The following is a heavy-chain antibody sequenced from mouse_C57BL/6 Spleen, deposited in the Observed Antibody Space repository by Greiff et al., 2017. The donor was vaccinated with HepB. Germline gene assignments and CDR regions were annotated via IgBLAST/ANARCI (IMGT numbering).Heavy chain of an antibody. Sequence: QVQLQQPGAELVKPGASVKMSCKASGYTFTSYWITWVKQRPGQGLEWIGDIYPGSGSTNYNQKFKGKATLTVDKSSSTAYMQLSSLTSEDSAVYYCANSIYYDYWFAYWGQGTLVTVSA. J-gene: IGHJ3*01. CDR3: ANSIYYDYWFAY. D-gene: IGHD2-4*01. CDR1: GYTFTSYW. CDR2: IYPGSGST. V-gene: IGHV1-55*01.